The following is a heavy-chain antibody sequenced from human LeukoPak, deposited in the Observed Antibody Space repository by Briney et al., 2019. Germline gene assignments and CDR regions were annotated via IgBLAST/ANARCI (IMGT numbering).Heavy chain of an antibody. CDR3: ARAAYSSTWYYRYFDL. V-gene: IGHV3-53*01. Sequence: PVGSLRLSCAASGFTVSNKYMTWVRQAPGKGLEWVSLIYSDGRTYYADSVKGRFTISRENAKNSLYLQMNSLRAGDTAVYYCARAAYSSTWYYRYFDLWGRGTLVTVSS. J-gene: IGHJ2*01. CDR2: IYSDGRT. CDR1: GFTVSNKY. D-gene: IGHD6-13*01.